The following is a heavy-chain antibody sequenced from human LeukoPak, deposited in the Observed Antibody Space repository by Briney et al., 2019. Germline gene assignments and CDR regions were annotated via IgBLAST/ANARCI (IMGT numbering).Heavy chain of an antibody. D-gene: IGHD3-10*01. CDR3: AKGRHYYGSGPGHAFDI. V-gene: IGHV3-20*04. CDR2: INWNGGST. J-gene: IGHJ3*02. Sequence: GGSLRLSCAASGFTFDDYGMSWVRQAPGKGLEWVSGINWNGGSTGYADSVKGRFTISRDNAKNSLYLQMNSLRAEDTALYYCAKGRHYYGSGPGHAFDIWGQGTMVTVSS. CDR1: GFTFDDYG.